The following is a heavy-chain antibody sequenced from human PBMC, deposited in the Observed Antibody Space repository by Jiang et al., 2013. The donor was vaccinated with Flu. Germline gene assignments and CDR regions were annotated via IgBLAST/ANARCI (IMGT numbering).Heavy chain of an antibody. V-gene: IGHV3-11*01. CDR2: ISSSGSTI. CDR1: DYY. CDR3: ARDRVEGWDWFDP. Sequence: DYYMSWIRQAPGKGLEWVSYISSSGSTIYYADSVKGRFTISRDNAKNSLYLQMNSLRAEDTAVYYCARDRVEGWDWFDPWGQGTLVTVSS. D-gene: IGHD3-10*01. J-gene: IGHJ5*02.